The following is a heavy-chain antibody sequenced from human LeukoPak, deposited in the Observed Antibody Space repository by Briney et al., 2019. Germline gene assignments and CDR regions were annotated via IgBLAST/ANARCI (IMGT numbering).Heavy chain of an antibody. D-gene: IGHD5-12*01. CDR2: ISYDGSKK. Sequence: GGSLRLSCAASGFTFSTFAMQWVRQAPGKGLEWLAVISYDGSKKYYGDSVKGRFTNSRDNSKNTLYLQMNSLRAEDTAVYYCARIHSGFDPPYSYYGMDVWGRGTTVTVSS. CDR3: ARIHSGFDPPYSYYGMDV. V-gene: IGHV3-30*19. J-gene: IGHJ6*04. CDR1: GFTFSTFA.